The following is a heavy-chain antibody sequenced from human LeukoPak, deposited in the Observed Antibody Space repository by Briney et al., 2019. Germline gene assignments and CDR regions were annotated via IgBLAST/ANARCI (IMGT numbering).Heavy chain of an antibody. J-gene: IGHJ3*02. D-gene: IGHD2-2*01. Sequence: PSETLSLTCTLSGGSVTTSSFYWAWIRQPPGKGLECIGTIYYSGITYYHSSLKSRVTISVDTSKNQFSLKLNSVTAADTAVYFCAKSGPAAGRPDAFVIWGQGTMVTVSS. CDR3: AKSGPAAGRPDAFVI. V-gene: IGHV4-39*07. CDR1: GGSVTTSSFY. CDR2: IYYSGIT.